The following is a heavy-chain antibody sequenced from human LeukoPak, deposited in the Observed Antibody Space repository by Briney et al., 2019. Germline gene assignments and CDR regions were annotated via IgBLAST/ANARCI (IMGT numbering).Heavy chain of an antibody. Sequence: ASVKVSCKASGYTFTGYYMHWVRQAPGQGLEWMGWISAYNGNTNYAQKLQGRVTMTTDTSTSTAYMELRSLRSDDTAVYYCARDGFFGITGTPPDFDYWGQGTLVTVSS. D-gene: IGHD1-20*01. J-gene: IGHJ4*02. V-gene: IGHV1-18*04. CDR3: ARDGFFGITGTPPDFDY. CDR2: ISAYNGNT. CDR1: GYTFTGYY.